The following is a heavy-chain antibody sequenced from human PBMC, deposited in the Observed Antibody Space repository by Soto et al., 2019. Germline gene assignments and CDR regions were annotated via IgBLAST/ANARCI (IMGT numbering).Heavy chain of an antibody. CDR1: GGSFSGYY. V-gene: IGHV4-34*01. Sequence: QVQLQQWGAGLLKPSETLSLTCAVYGGSFSGYYWSWIRQPPGKGLEWIGEINHSGSTNYNPSLTRIVTISVDNSQNQFSLKLSSVTAADTAVYYCASSRAYGHRDRTSDYWGQGTLVTVSS. J-gene: IGHJ4*02. CDR2: INHSGST. D-gene: IGHD4-17*01. CDR3: ASSRAYGHRDRTSDY.